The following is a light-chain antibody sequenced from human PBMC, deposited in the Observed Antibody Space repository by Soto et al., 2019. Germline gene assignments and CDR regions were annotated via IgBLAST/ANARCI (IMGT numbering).Light chain of an antibody. CDR3: QQRSSWPLT. CDR2: GAS. V-gene: IGKV3-11*01. Sequence: EIVLTQSPATLSLSPGERDPLSCRASRSVSDYLAWYQQKRGQSPRLVIYGASNRATGIPARFSGSGSGTDFTLTISTLEPEDFAVYYCQQRSSWPLTFGGGTKVDIK. J-gene: IGKJ4*01. CDR1: RSVSDY.